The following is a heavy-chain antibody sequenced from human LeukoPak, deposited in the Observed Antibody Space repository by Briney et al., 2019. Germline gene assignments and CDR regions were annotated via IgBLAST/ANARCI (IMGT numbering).Heavy chain of an antibody. V-gene: IGHV4-59*01. Sequence: SETLSLTCTVAGGSISSYYWGWVRQPPGKGLEWIGYIYYIGGTNYNLSLKSRVNISVDTSKNQFSLKLSSVTAADTAMYYCARAYAGYCSSTSCSENYYYYYMDVWGKGTTVTVSS. CDR1: GGSISSYY. CDR3: ARAYAGYCSSTSCSENYYYYYMDV. CDR2: IYYIGGT. D-gene: IGHD2-2*01. J-gene: IGHJ6*03.